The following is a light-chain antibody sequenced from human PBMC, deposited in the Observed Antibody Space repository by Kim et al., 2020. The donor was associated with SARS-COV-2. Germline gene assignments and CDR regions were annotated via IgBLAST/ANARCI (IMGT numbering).Light chain of an antibody. CDR2: EVS. Sequence: QSITLSCTETSSDVGSYNLVSWYQQHPGKAPKLMIYEVSKRPSGVSNRFSGSKSGNTASLTISGLQAEDEADYYCCSYAGSSTHVVFGGGTQLTVL. J-gene: IGLJ2*01. CDR3: CSYAGSSTHVV. CDR1: SSDVGSYNL. V-gene: IGLV2-23*02.